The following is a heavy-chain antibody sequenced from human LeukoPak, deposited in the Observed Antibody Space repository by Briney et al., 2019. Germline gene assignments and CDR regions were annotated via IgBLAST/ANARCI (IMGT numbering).Heavy chain of an antibody. CDR1: GFTFSDYY. V-gene: IGHV3-11*05. D-gene: IGHD2-21*02. CDR3: ARVTCGGDCSTWFYFDY. Sequence: PGGSLRLSCAASGFTFSDYYMSWIRQAPGKGLEWVSYISSSSSYTNYADSVKGRFTISRDNAENSLYLQMNSLRAEDTAVYYCARVTCGGDCSTWFYFDYWGQGTLVTVSS. CDR2: ISSSSSYT. J-gene: IGHJ4*02.